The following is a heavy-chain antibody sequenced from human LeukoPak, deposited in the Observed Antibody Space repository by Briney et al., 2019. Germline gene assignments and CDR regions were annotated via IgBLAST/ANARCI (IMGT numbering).Heavy chain of an antibody. J-gene: IGHJ4*02. CDR2: INHSGST. D-gene: IGHD3-22*01. Sequence: ALGKGGVCMGEINHSGSTNYSASLKSRVTISVDTSKNQLSLKLSSVTAADTAVYYCARGSYYDGGSYYSILYPFDYWGQGTLVTVSS. V-gene: IGHV4-34*01. CDR3: ARGSYYDGGSYYSILYPFDY.